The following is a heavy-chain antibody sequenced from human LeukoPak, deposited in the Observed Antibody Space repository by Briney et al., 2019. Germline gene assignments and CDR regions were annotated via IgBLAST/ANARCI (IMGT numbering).Heavy chain of an antibody. CDR2: IRYDGSNK. V-gene: IGHV3-30*02. Sequence: GGSLRLSCAASGFTFSSYGMHWVRQAPGKGLEWVAFIRYDGSNKYYADSVKGRFTISRDNSKNTLYLQMNSLRAEDTAVYYCAKDRLTEDILTGYHYWGQGTLVTVSS. CDR3: AKDRLTEDILTGYHY. D-gene: IGHD3-9*01. J-gene: IGHJ4*02. CDR1: GFTFSSYG.